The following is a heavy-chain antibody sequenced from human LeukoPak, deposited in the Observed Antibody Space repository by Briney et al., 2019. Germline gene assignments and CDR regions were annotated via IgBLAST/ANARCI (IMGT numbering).Heavy chain of an antibody. Sequence: GGSLRLSYAASGFTFDDYAMHWVRQAPGKGLEWVSGISWNSGSIGYADSVKGRFTISRDNAKNSLYLQMNSLRAEDTALYYCAKAYCSSTSCRFDYWGQGTLVTVSS. CDR1: GFTFDDYA. V-gene: IGHV3-9*01. CDR3: AKAYCSSTSCRFDY. J-gene: IGHJ4*02. CDR2: ISWNSGSI. D-gene: IGHD2-2*01.